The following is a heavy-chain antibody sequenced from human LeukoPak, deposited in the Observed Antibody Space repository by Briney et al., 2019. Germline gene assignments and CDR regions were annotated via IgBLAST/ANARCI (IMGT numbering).Heavy chain of an antibody. D-gene: IGHD2-2*03. J-gene: IGHJ4*02. Sequence: PSETLSLTCAVYGGSFSGYYWSWIRQPPGKGLEWIGEINHSGSTNYNPSHKSRVTISVDTSKIQLSLKVTSVTAADTAVYYCARASRWVLLSNWGQGTLVTVSS. CDR3: ARASRWVLLSN. V-gene: IGHV4-34*01. CDR1: GGSFSGYY. CDR2: INHSGST.